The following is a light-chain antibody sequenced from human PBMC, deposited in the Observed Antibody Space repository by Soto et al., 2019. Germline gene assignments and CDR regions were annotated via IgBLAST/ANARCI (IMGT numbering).Light chain of an antibody. CDR2: EVS. Sequence: QSALTHPASVSGSPGQSITISCTGTSSDVGRYNYVSWYQQHPGKAPKLMVYEVSNRPSGVSNRFSASKSGNTASLTISGHQAEDEAEYYCTSYTSSTTWVFGRGTKLTVL. V-gene: IGLV2-14*01. CDR1: SSDVGRYNY. CDR3: TSYTSSTTWV. J-gene: IGLJ3*02.